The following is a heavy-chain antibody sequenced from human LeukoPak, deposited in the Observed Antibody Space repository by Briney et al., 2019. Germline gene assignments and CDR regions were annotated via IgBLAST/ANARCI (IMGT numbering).Heavy chain of an antibody. CDR2: IYYSGST. CDR3: ARARYSGYDYFDY. Sequence: SETLSLTCTVSGGSISCHYWSWIRQPPGKGLEWIGYIYYSGSTNYNPSLKSRVTISVDTSKNQFSLKLSSVTAADTAVYYCARARYSGYDYFDYWGQGTPVTVSS. V-gene: IGHV4-59*11. D-gene: IGHD5-12*01. J-gene: IGHJ4*02. CDR1: GGSISCHY.